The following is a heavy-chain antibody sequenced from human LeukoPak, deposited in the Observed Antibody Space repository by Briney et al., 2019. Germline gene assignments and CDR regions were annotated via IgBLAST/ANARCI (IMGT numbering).Heavy chain of an antibody. D-gene: IGHD6-19*01. CDR2: IHTSGTT. J-gene: IGHJ4*02. V-gene: IGHV4-4*07. CDR3: ATEQVSGSAWGFDY. CDR1: DGSISRYL. Sequence: PSETLSLTCAVSDGSISRYLWSWIRQPAGKGLEWLGRIHTSGTTPYSPSFQSRVTMSMDTSKKQISLRLSSVTAADTAVYYWATEQVSGSAWGFDYWGQGSLVTVSS.